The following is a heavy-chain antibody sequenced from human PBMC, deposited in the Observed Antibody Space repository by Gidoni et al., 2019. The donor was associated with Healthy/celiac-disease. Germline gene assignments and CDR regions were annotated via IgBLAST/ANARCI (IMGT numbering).Heavy chain of an antibody. CDR3: AKDTSYYVTLAFDY. D-gene: IGHD3-10*02. CDR1: GFTFRSYA. CDR2: ISGSGGST. V-gene: IGHV3-23*01. Sequence: EVQLLESGGGLVQPGGSLRLSCAASGFTFRSYAMSWVRQAPGKGLEWVSAISGSGGSTYYADSVKGRFTISRDNSKNTPYLQMNSLRAEDTAVYYCAKDTSYYVTLAFDYWGQGTLVTVSS. J-gene: IGHJ4*02.